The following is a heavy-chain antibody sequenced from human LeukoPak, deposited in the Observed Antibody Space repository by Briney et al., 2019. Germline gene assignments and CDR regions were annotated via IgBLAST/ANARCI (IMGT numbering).Heavy chain of an antibody. Sequence: GESLKISCKGSGYSFTNYWIGWVRQMPGKGLEWMGIIYLIDSNTKYSPSFQGQVTISADKSITTAYLQWSSLKASDTAMYYCARVGVVPAAHSYYFDYWGQGTLVTVSS. V-gene: IGHV5-51*01. CDR1: GYSFTNYW. D-gene: IGHD2-2*01. J-gene: IGHJ4*02. CDR2: IYLIDSNT. CDR3: ARVGVVPAAHSYYFDY.